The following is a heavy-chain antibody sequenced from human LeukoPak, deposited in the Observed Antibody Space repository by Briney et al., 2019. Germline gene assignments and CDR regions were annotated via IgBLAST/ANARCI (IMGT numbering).Heavy chain of an antibody. V-gene: IGHV4-34*01. CDR3: ARGCPGY. CDR1: GGSFSGYA. D-gene: IGHD3-10*02. CDR2: IKDRGST. Sequence: SETLSLTCAVHGGSFSGYAWTWIRQPPGKGLEWIGEIKDRGSTNYNPSLKSRVTISVDTSKNQFSLKLSSVTAADTAVYYCARGCPGYWGQGTLVTVSS. J-gene: IGHJ4*02.